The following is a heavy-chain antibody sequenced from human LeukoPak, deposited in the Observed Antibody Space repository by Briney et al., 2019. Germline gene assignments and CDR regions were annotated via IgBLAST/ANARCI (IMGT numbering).Heavy chain of an antibody. CDR3: ARNPGWYWFDP. CDR2: INGDGTTT. CDR1: EFTFSSYW. Sequence: GGSLRLSCAASEFTFSSYWMHWVRQAPGMGLVWVSRINGDGTTTNYADSVKGRFTISRDNAKNTLYLQMNSLRADDTAVYYCARNPGWYWFDPWGQGTLVTVSS. V-gene: IGHV3-74*01. J-gene: IGHJ5*02. D-gene: IGHD6-19*01.